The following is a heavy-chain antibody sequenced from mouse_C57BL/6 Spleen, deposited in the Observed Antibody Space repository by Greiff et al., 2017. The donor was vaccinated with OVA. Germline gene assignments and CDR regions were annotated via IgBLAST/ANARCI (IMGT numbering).Heavy chain of an antibody. Sequence: EVQGVESGGGLVQPGGSMKLSCVASGFTFSNYWMNWVRQSPEKGLEWVAQIRLKSDNYATHYAESVKGRFTISRDDSKSSVYLQMNNLRAEDTGIYYCTGPPYGKQYFDVWGTGTTVTVSS. CDR1: GFTFSNYW. V-gene: IGHV6-3*01. J-gene: IGHJ1*03. D-gene: IGHD2-1*01. CDR2: IRLKSDNYAT. CDR3: TGPPYGKQYFDV.